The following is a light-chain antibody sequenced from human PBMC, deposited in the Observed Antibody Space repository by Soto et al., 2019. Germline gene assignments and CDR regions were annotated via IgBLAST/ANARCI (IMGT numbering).Light chain of an antibody. V-gene: IGLV1-51*01. CDR2: DNN. CDR3: GTWDSSLSAGV. Sequence: QSVLTQPPSVSAAPGQEVTISCSGSSSNIGNNYASWYQQLPGTAPKLLIYDNNKRPSGIPDRFSGSKSGTSATLGITGLQTGDEADYYCGTWDSSLSAGVFGGGTKVTVL. J-gene: IGLJ2*01. CDR1: SSNIGNNY.